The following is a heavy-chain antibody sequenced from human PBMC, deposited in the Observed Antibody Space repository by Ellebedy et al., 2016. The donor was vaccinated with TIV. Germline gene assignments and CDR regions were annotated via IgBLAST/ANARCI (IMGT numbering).Heavy chain of an antibody. D-gene: IGHD4-23*01. V-gene: IGHV1-46*01. CDR3: ARDYGGNSPPLGY. Sequence: AASVKVSCKTSGYTFANYYMHWVRQAPGQGLEWMGIINPSGGSTSYAQKFQGRVTMTRDPSTSTVYMELSSLRSEDTAVYYCARDYGGNSPPLGYWGQGTLVTVSS. CDR1: GYTFANYY. CDR2: INPSGGST. J-gene: IGHJ4*02.